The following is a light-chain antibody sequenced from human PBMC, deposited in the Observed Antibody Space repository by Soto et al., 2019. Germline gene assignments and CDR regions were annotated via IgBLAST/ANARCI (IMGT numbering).Light chain of an antibody. Sequence: DIQMAQSPSSLSASVGDRVTFTCRASQSIRKSLNWYQQKPGKAPKLIIFAASSLQSGVPSRFSGGGSGTDFTLTISRLQPEDFATYYCQQGFSAPRYTFGQGTKLEI. CDR1: QSIRKS. CDR3: QQGFSAPRYT. V-gene: IGKV1-39*01. CDR2: AAS. J-gene: IGKJ2*01.